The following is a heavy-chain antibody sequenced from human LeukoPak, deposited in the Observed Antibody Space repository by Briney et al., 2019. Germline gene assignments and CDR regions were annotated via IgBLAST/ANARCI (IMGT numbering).Heavy chain of an antibody. D-gene: IGHD3/OR15-3a*01. Sequence: SETLSLTCTASGVSISSSNSYWGWIRQPPGKGLEWIGSIYYSGNTYYNASLKSQVSISIDTSKNQFSLRLTSVTAADTAVYYCARQTGSGLFILPGGQGTLVTVSS. CDR1: GVSISSSNSY. J-gene: IGHJ4*02. V-gene: IGHV4-39*01. CDR2: IYYSGNT. CDR3: ARQTGSGLFILP.